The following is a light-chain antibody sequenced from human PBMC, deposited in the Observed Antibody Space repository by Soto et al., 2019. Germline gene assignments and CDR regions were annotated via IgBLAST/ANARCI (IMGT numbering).Light chain of an antibody. Sequence: EIVLTQSPGTLSLSPGXRATLSCRASQSVSSNYLAWYQQKPGQAPRLLIYGASSRATGIPDRFSGSGSGTDFTLTISRLEPEDFAVYYCQQYISSPRTFGQGTKV. CDR3: QQYISSPRT. CDR2: GAS. J-gene: IGKJ1*01. V-gene: IGKV3-20*01. CDR1: QSVSSNY.